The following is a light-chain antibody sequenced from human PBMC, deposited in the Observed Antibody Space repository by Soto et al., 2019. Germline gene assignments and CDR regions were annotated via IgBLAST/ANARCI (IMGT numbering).Light chain of an antibody. J-gene: IGKJ4*01. CDR3: MQALQSPVS. Sequence: DTVMTQSPLSLSVTPVEPASSSCRSSQCLLHSNGDNYLDWYVQKPGQSPQLLIYLGSNRASGVPERFSGSVSGTDFTLKISRVEAEDVGVYYCMQALQSPVSFGGGTKVEIK. CDR1: QCLLHSNGDNY. V-gene: IGKV2-28*01. CDR2: LGS.